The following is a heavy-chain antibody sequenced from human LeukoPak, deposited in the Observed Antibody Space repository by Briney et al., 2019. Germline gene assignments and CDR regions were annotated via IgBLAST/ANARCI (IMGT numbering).Heavy chain of an antibody. V-gene: IGHV1-46*01. CDR3: ARGLGSSWYDYYYYYGMDV. CDR1: GYTFTSYY. D-gene: IGHD6-13*01. Sequence: ASVKVSCKASGYTFTSYYMHWVRQAPGQGLEWMGIINPSGGSTSYAQKFQGRVTMTRDTSTSTVYMELSSLRSEDTAVYCCARGLGSSWYDYYYYYGMDVWGQGTTVTVSS. CDR2: INPSGGST. J-gene: IGHJ6*02.